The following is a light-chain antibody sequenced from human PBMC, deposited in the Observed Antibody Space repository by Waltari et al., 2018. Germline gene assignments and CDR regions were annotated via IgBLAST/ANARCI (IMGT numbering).Light chain of an antibody. Sequence: IVMSQSPGTLPFSPEVRATLSCRASESVRSALAWYQQRPGQAPRLLMYDASARATGIPERFSGSGSGTDFSLTISRLEPEDIALYYCQHYRSLPVTFGEGTKVEIK. J-gene: IGKJ1*01. CDR3: QHYRSLPVT. V-gene: IGKV3-20*01. CDR2: DAS. CDR1: ESVRSA.